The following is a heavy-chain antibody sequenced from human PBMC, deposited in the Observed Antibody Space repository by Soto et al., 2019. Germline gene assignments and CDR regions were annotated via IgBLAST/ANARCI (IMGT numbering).Heavy chain of an antibody. V-gene: IGHV3-23*01. CDR3: AKDPRGRIAEACPLFDY. J-gene: IGHJ4*02. Sequence: PGGSLRLSCAASGFTFSSYAMSWVRQAPGKGLEWVSAISGSGGSTYYADSVKGRFTISRDNSKNTLYLQMNSLRAEDTAVYYCAKDPRGRIAEACPLFDYWGRRTLGTVSS. CDR2: ISGSGGST. CDR1: GFTFSSYA. D-gene: IGHD3-10*01.